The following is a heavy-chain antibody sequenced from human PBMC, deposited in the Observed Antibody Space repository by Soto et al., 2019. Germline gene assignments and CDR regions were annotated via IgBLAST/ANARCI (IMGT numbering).Heavy chain of an antibody. J-gene: IGHJ6*02. D-gene: IGHD3-22*01. Sequence: ASVKVSCKASGYTCTSYSMHWVRQAPVQRLEWMGWINAGNGNTKYSQKFQGRVTITRDTSASTAYMELSSLRSEDTAVYYCARDPYYYDSSGLKVYYYHRYGMYFWGQGTSVSGSS. CDR3: ARDPYYYDSSGLKVYYYHRYGMYF. V-gene: IGHV1-3*01. CDR1: GYTCTSYS. CDR2: INAGNGNT.